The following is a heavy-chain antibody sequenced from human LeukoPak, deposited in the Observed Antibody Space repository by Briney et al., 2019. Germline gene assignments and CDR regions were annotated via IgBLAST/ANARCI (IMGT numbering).Heavy chain of an antibody. CDR3: ARVRGSYSSDQ. CDR2: ISKDGRTM. J-gene: IGHJ4*02. Sequence: GGSLRLSCAASGFTFSDYYMSWIRQAPGKGLEWVSFISKDGRTMSYADSVKGRFTISRDNSKNSLYLQMNSLTADDTAVYFCARVRGSYSSDQWGQGTLVTVSS. V-gene: IGHV3-11*01. D-gene: IGHD5-12*01. CDR1: GFTFSDYY.